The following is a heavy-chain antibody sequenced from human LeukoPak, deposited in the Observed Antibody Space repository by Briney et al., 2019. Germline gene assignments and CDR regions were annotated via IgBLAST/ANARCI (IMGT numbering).Heavy chain of an antibody. CDR1: GGSISGYY. Sequence: SETLSLTCTVSGGSISGYYWSWIRQPAGKGLEWIGRIYSSGSTNYNPSLKSRVTMSVDTSKNQLSLKLSSVTAADTAVYYCARVVVFGVVSSDYYYYMDVWGRGTTVTVSS. CDR3: ARVVVFGVVSSDYYYYMDV. D-gene: IGHD3-3*01. J-gene: IGHJ6*03. V-gene: IGHV4-4*07. CDR2: IYSSGST.